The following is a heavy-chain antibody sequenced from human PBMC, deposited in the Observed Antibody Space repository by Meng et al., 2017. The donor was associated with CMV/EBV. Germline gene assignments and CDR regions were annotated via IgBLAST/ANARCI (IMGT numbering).Heavy chain of an antibody. CDR2: ISWNSGSI. Sequence: GGSLRLSCAASGFTFDDYAMHWVRQAPGKGLEWVSGISWNSGSIGYADSVKGRFTISRDNSKNTLYLQMNSLRAEDSAVYYCARGAGPNDYGRSWGQGMLVTVSS. J-gene: IGHJ5*02. CDR3: ARGAGPNDYGRS. CDR1: GFTFDDYA. D-gene: IGHD4-17*01. V-gene: IGHV3-9*01.